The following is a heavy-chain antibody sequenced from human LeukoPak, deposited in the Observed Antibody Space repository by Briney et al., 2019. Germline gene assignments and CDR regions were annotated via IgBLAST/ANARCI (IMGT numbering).Heavy chain of an antibody. CDR2: IWYDGSNK. Sequence: GRSLRLSCAASRFTFSSYAMHWVRQAPGKGLEWVAVIWYDGSNKYYADSVKGRFTISRDNSKNMLYLQMNSLRAEDTAVYHCARSGSGSYAFDIWGQGTMVTISS. CDR1: RFTFSSYA. CDR3: ARSGSGSYAFDI. V-gene: IGHV3-33*01. D-gene: IGHD3-10*01. J-gene: IGHJ3*02.